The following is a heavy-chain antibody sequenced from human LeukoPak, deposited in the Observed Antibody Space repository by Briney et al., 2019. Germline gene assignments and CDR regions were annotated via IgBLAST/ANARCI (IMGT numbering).Heavy chain of an antibody. V-gene: IGHV3-15*01. CDR3: TSKPMDYYGSGSLDY. Sequence: GGSLRLSCAASGFTFSNAWMSWVRQATGKGLEWVGRIKSKTDGWTTDYAEPVKGRFTISRDDSKNRLNLQRNSLKTEDTAVYYCTSKPMDYYGSGSLDYWGQGTLVTVSS. CDR1: GFTFSNAW. CDR2: IKSKTDGWTT. D-gene: IGHD3-10*01. J-gene: IGHJ4*02.